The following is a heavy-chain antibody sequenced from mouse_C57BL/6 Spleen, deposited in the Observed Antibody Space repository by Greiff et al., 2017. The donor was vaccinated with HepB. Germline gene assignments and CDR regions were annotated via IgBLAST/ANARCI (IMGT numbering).Heavy chain of an antibody. Sequence: QVQLQQSGPELVKPGASVKISCKASGYAFSSSWMNWVKQRPGKGLEWIGRIYPGDGDTNYNGKFKGKATLTADKSSSTAYMQLSSLTSEDSAVYFCARGDSNYGFDYWGQGTTLTVSS. CDR2: IYPGDGDT. V-gene: IGHV1-82*01. D-gene: IGHD2-5*01. CDR1: GYAFSSSW. J-gene: IGHJ2*01. CDR3: ARGDSNYGFDY.